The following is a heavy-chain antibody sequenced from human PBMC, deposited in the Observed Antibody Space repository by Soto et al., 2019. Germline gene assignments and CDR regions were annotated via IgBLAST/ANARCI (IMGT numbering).Heavy chain of an antibody. Sequence: QVQLVQSGAEVKKPGASVKVSCKASGYTFTNYGISWVRQAPGQGLEWMGWISAYNGNTKYAQKPQGRITMTTVTSASTACRELRSLRSDDTAVYYCARGVGSGSYNQYSWFDPWGQGTLVTVSS. V-gene: IGHV1-18*01. CDR2: ISAYNGNT. CDR3: ARGVGSGSYNQYSWFDP. D-gene: IGHD3-10*01. J-gene: IGHJ5*02. CDR1: GYTFTNYG.